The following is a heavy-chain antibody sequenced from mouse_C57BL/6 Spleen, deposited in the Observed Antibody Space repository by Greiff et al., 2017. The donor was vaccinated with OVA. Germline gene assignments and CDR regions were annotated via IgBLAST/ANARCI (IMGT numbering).Heavy chain of an antibody. CDR1: GYAFSSYW. V-gene: IGHV1-80*01. J-gene: IGHJ2*01. CDR3: GKGDDYDGFFDY. D-gene: IGHD2-4*01. Sequence: VQRVESGAELVKPGASVKISCKASGYAFSSYWMNWVKQRPGKGLEWIGQIYPGDGDTNYNGKFKGKATLTADKSSSTAYMQLSSLTSEDSAVYVCGKGDDYDGFFDYWGQGTTLTVSS. CDR2: IYPGDGDT.